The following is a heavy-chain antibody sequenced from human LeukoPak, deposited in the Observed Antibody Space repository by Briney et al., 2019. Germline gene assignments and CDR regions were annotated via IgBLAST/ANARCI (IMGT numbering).Heavy chain of an antibody. CDR1: GGSISSSNW. CDR2: IYHSGST. CDR3: ARGHYSSSPWYFDY. D-gene: IGHD6-13*01. Sequence: PSETLSLTCAVSGGSISSSNWWSWVRQPPGKGLEWIGEIYHSGSTNYNPSLRSRVTISVDTSKNQFSLKLSSVTAADTAVYYCARGHYSSSPWYFDYWGQGTLVTVSS. V-gene: IGHV4-4*02. J-gene: IGHJ4*02.